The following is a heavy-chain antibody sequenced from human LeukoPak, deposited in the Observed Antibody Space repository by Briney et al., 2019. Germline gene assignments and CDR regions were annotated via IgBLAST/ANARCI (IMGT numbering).Heavy chain of an antibody. CDR3: AVNRGTYMTLDY. V-gene: IGHV3-48*04. D-gene: IGHD2/OR15-2a*01. J-gene: IGHJ4*02. CDR1: GFTFSSYS. CDR2: IKSSNTI. Sequence: PGGSLRLSCAASGFTFSSYSMNWVRQAPGKGLEWVSHIKSSNTIYYADSVKGRFTISRDNAKNSLYLQMSNLRAEDTAVYYCAVNRGTYMTLDYWGQGTLVTVSS.